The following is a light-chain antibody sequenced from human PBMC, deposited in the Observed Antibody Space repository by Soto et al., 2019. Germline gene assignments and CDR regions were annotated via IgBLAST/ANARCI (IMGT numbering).Light chain of an antibody. Sequence: EIVMTQSPASLSVSPGERATLSCRASQTVRNNYLAWYQQKPGQPPKLLIYWASTRESGVPERFSGSGSGTEFTLTISSLQAEDVAVYYCQQYYSTPLTFGGGTKVDI. CDR3: QQYYSTPLT. CDR1: QTVRNNY. J-gene: IGKJ4*01. CDR2: WAS. V-gene: IGKV4-1*01.